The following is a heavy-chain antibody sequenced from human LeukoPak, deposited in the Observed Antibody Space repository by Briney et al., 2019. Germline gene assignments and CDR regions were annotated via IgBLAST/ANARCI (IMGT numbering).Heavy chain of an antibody. CDR2: IYYSGST. V-gene: IGHV4-59*11. CDR1: GGSISSHY. D-gene: IGHD5-18*01. Sequence: SETLSLTCTVSGGSISSHYWSWIRQPPGKGLEWIGYIYYSGSTNYNPSLKSRVTISVDTSKNQFSLKLSSVTAAYTAVYYCARGGYSYGYYSWFDPWGQGTLVTVSS. CDR3: ARGGYSYGYYSWFDP. J-gene: IGHJ5*02.